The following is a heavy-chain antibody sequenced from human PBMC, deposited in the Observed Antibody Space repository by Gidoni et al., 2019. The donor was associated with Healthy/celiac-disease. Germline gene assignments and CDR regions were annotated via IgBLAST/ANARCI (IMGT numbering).Heavy chain of an antibody. CDR2: IYYRGST. CDR1: GCSISSSSYY. J-gene: IGHJ4*02. CDR3: ARHKYSSLKESPQDFDY. Sequence: QLQLQESGPGLVKPSETLSLTCTVSGCSISSSSYYWGWIRQPPGKGLEWIGSIYYRGSTYYNPSLKRRVTISVETSKNQFSLKLSSVTAADTAVYYCARHKYSSLKESPQDFDYWGQGTLVTVSS. V-gene: IGHV4-39*01. D-gene: IGHD6-6*01.